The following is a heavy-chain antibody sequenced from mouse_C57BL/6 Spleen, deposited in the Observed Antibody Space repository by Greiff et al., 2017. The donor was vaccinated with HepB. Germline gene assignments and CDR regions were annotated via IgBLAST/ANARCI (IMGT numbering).Heavy chain of an antibody. Sequence: QVQLQQPGAELVMPGASVKLSCKASGYTFTSYWMHWVKQRPGQGLEWIGEIDPSDSYTNYNQKFKGKSTLTVDKSSSTAYMQLSSLTSEDSAVYYWARSDYGSPYAMDYWGQGTSVTVSS. CDR3: ARSDYGSPYAMDY. V-gene: IGHV1-69*01. J-gene: IGHJ4*01. CDR2: IDPSDSYT. D-gene: IGHD1-1*01. CDR1: GYTFTSYW.